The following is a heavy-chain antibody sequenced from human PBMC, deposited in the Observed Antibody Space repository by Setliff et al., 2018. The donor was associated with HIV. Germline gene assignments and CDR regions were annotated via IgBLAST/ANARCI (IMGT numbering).Heavy chain of an antibody. CDR3: ARARGYSYGTLAGFDY. V-gene: IGHV4-59*11. J-gene: IGHJ4*01. CDR2: ISYSGST. D-gene: IGHD5-18*01. CDR1: DASIRSQY. Sequence: SETLSLTCTVSDASIRSQYWSWIRKPPGKGLEWIGYISYSGSTNYNPSLESRVAMSVDTSKQQFSLEVSSVTAADTAVYSCARARGYSYGTLAGFDYWGRGSLVTVSS.